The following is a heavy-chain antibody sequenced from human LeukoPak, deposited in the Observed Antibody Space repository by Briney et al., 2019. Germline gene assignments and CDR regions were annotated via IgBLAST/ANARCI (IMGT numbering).Heavy chain of an antibody. D-gene: IGHD5-18*01. J-gene: IGHJ6*03. V-gene: IGHV1-2*02. CDR3: ARGSIGGNRYGPSNFYYYMDV. CDR2: ISPNSGGT. Sequence: ASVKVSCKASGYTFTSYDINWVRQAPGQGLEWMGWISPNSGGTNYEQKFQGRVTMTRDSSVSTVYMELSRLTSDDTAIYYCARGSIGGNRYGPSNFYYYMDVWGKGTTVTVS. CDR1: GYTFTSYD.